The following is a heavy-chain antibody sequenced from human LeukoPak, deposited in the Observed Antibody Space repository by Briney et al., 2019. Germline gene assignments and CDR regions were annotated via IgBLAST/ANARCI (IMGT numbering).Heavy chain of an antibody. CDR2: ISGSGGST. Sequence: PGGSLRLSCAGSGFTFSSYAMNWVRQAPGKGLEWVSGISGSGGSTYYADSVKGRFTISRDNSKNTLYLQMNSLRAEDTAVYYCAKEDARVDTEIDYWGQGTLVTVSS. CDR3: AKEDARVDTEIDY. CDR1: GFTFSSYA. V-gene: IGHV3-23*01. J-gene: IGHJ4*02. D-gene: IGHD5-18*01.